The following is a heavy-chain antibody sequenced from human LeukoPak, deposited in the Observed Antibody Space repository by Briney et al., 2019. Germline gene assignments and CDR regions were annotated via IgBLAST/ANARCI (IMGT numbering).Heavy chain of an antibody. CDR1: GFTFSSYS. D-gene: IGHD4-11*01. Sequence: GGSLRLSCAASGFTFSSYSMNWVRQAPGKGLEWVSSISSSSSYIYYADSVKGRFTISRDNAENSLYLQMNSLRAEDTAVYYCARSTVTTWRYYYGMDVWGQGTTVTVSS. CDR2: ISSSSSYI. V-gene: IGHV3-21*01. CDR3: ARSTVTTWRYYYGMDV. J-gene: IGHJ6*02.